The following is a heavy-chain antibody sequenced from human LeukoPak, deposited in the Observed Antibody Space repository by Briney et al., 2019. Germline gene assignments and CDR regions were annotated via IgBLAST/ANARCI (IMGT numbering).Heavy chain of an antibody. CDR1: GGSISSYY. D-gene: IGHD5-18*01. CDR2: IYFTGAT. CDR3: ARAGYSYGTGYYFDY. J-gene: IGHJ4*02. Sequence: ETLSLTCTVSGGSISSYYWSWIRLPPGKGLEWIGYIYFTGATYYNPSLKSRVTISLDTSKNQFSLKLSSVTAADAAVYYCARAGYSYGTGYYFDYWGQGALVTVSS. V-gene: IGHV4-59*01.